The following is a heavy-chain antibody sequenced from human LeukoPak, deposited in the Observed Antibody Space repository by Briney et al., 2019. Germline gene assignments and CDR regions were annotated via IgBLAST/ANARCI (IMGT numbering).Heavy chain of an antibody. V-gene: IGHV3-30*04. CDR2: VPHDVSSA. Sequence: GGSLRLSCAVSGFTFNSYHMHWVRQAPNKGLDWVAVVPHDVSSASHAASVNGRFTISRDNSKDTVFLQMNSLRIDDKAIYYCARKSLGGSGLDHWGRGVLVTVSS. J-gene: IGHJ4*02. CDR3: ARKSLGGSGLDH. CDR1: GFTFNSYH. D-gene: IGHD2-8*02.